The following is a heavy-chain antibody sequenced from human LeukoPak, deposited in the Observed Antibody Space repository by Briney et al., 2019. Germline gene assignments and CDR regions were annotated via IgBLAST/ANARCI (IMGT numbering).Heavy chain of an antibody. Sequence: GGSLRLSCAASGFSFNIYGMHWVRQAPGKGLEWVAVISYDGSNKYYADSVKGRFTISRDNSKNTLYLQMNSLRAEDTAVYYCASGGIAVAGYLRNWFDPWGQGTLVTVSS. CDR3: ASGGIAVAGYLRNWFDP. V-gene: IGHV3-30*19. D-gene: IGHD6-19*01. CDR2: ISYDGSNK. CDR1: GFSFNIYG. J-gene: IGHJ5*02.